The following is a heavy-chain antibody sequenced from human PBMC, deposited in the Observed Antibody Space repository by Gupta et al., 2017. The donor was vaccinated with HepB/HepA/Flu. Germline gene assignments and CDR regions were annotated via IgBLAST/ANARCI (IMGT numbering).Heavy chain of an antibody. CDR3: AKDHSGRYCDDLES. V-gene: IGHV3-23*01. CDR1: GFTFSNYA. CDR2: ISGSGGTT. D-gene: IGHD1-26*01. Sequence: EVQLLESGGGLVQPGGALRLSCAASGFTFSNYAMSWVRQGPGKGLEWVSEISGSGGTTDYADSVKGRFTISRDNSKNTLYLQMNSLRAEDTAFYHGAKDHSGRYCDDLESWGQGTLV. J-gene: IGHJ4*02.